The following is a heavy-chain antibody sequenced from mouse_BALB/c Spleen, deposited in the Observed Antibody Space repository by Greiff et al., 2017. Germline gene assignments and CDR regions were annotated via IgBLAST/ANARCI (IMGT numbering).Heavy chain of an antibody. D-gene: IGHD2-4*01. CDR1: GYTFTNYW. J-gene: IGHJ3*01. CDR2: IYPGGGYT. Sequence: VKLQESGAELVRPGTSVKISCKASGYTFTNYWLGWVKQRPGHGLEWIGDIYPGGGYTNYNEKFKGKATLTADTSSSTAYMQLSSLTSEDSAVYVCARIYCDYDDGFAYWGQGTLVTVSA. CDR3: ARIYCDYDDGFAY. V-gene: IGHV1-63*02.